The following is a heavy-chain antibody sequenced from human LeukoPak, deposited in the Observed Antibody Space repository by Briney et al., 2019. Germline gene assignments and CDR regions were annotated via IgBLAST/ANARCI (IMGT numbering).Heavy chain of an antibody. CDR2: INPSGGST. CDR3: AREVDTAMVGDY. J-gene: IGHJ4*02. CDR1: GYTFTSYY. Sequence: ASVKVSCKASGYTFTSYYMHWVRQAPGQGLEWMGIINPSGGSTSYAQKFQGRVTMARDMSTSTVYMELSSLRSEDTAVYYCAREVDTAMVGDYWGQGTLVTVSS. D-gene: IGHD5-18*01. V-gene: IGHV1-46*01.